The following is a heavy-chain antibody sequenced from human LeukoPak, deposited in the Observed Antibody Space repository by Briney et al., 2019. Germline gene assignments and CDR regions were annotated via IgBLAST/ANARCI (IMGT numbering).Heavy chain of an antibody. CDR1: GFTFSTYK. V-gene: IGHV3-7*01. Sequence: GRSLRLSCAASGFTFSTYKMSWVRQAPGKGLEWVANINPDGSEKYYVDSVKGRFTISRDNAKNSLYLQMNSLRAEDTAVYYCARDAVAGDYFDCWGQGTLVTVSS. CDR3: ARDAVAGDYFDC. CDR2: INPDGSEK. J-gene: IGHJ4*02. D-gene: IGHD6-19*01.